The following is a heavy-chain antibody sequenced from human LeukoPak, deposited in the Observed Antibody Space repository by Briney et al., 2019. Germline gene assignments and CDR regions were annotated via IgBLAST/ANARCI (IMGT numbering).Heavy chain of an antibody. Sequence: RGSLRLSCAASGFTFDDYGMSWVRQAPGKGLEWVSGINWNGGSTGYADSVKGRFTISRDNAKNFLYLQMNSLRAEDTALYYCARVVGYCSSTSCYLNWFDPWGQGTLVTVSS. CDR3: ARVVGYCSSTSCYLNWFDP. CDR2: INWNGGST. CDR1: GFTFDDYG. D-gene: IGHD2-2*01. J-gene: IGHJ5*02. V-gene: IGHV3-20*04.